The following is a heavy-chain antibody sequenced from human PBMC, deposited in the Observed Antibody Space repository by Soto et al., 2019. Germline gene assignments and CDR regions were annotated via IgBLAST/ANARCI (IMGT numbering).Heavy chain of an antibody. Sequence: PGGSLRLSCAASGFSFDEYALTWVRQAPGKGLEWVSVISGSGGSTYYADSVKGRFTISRDNSKNTLYLQMNSLRAEDTAVYYCASRNSGWYFDYWGQGTLVTVSS. CDR1: GFSFDEYA. CDR3: ASRNSGWYFDY. J-gene: IGHJ4*02. CDR2: ISGSGGST. V-gene: IGHV3-23*01. D-gene: IGHD6-19*01.